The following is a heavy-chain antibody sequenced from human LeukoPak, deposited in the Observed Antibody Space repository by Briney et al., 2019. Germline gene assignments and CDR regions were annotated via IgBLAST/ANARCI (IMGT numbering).Heavy chain of an antibody. CDR1: GFTFSDYY. J-gene: IGHJ6*03. CDR2: ISSSGSTI. D-gene: IGHD2-2*01. CDR3: ARVREDIVVVPAAIIYYYMDV. Sequence: PGGSLRLSCAASGFTFSDYYMSWIRQAPGKGLEWVSYISSSGSTIYYADSVKGRFTISRDNAKHSLYLQMNSLRAEDTAVYYCARVREDIVVVPAAIIYYYMDVWGKGTTVTISS. V-gene: IGHV3-11*01.